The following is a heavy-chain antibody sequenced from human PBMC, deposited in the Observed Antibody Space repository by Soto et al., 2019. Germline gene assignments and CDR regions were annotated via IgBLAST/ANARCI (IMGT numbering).Heavy chain of an antibody. CDR2: VNYTGST. CDR3: RWSSGRSDLDY. D-gene: IGHD2-15*01. V-gene: IGHV4-39*01. CDR1: GGSISRDSYY. J-gene: IGHJ4*02. Sequence: QLQLQESGPGLVKPSETLSLSCTVSGGSISRDSYYWIWIRQPQGKGLEWIGSVNYTGSTHYNPSLKSRATISVDTSNNNFSLRLTSLTAADTAVYYCRWSSGRSDLDYWGQGTLVTVSS.